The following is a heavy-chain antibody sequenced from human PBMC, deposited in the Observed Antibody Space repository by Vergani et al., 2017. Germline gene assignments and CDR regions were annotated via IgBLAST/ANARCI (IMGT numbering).Heavy chain of an antibody. CDR3: ARVVTTSYYYYYYCMYV. D-gene: IGHD2-21*02. CDR2: IYPDDSNT. V-gene: IGHV5-51*01. Sequence: EVQLVQSEAEVRKPGESLKISCKGSGYIFTTYWIAWVRQMPGRGLEWMWIIYPDDSNTRYSPSFQDQVTVAVDKSISAAYLQWSSLKASDTAIYYCARVVTTSYYYYYYCMYVWDRGTTVTVSS. CDR1: GYIFTTYW. J-gene: IGHJ6*02.